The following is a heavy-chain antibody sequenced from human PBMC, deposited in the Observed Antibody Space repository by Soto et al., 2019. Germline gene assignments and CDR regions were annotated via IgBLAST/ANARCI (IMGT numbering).Heavy chain of an antibody. CDR3: AKRPYGSGSYYNVPWFDP. V-gene: IGHV3-23*01. Sequence: EVQLLESGGGLVQPGGSLRLSCAASGFTFSSYAMSWVRQAPGKGLEWVSAISGSGGSTYYADSVKGRFTISRDNSKNPLYLQMNSLRAEDTAVYYCAKRPYGSGSYYNVPWFDPWGQGTLVTVSS. CDR1: GFTFSSYA. CDR2: ISGSGGST. D-gene: IGHD3-10*01. J-gene: IGHJ5*02.